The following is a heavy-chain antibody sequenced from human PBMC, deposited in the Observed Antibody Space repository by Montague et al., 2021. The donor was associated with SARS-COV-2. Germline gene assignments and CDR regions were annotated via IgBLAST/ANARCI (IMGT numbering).Heavy chain of an antibody. CDR3: ARHYDHSSRVDS. J-gene: IGHJ4*02. Sequence: SETLSLTCTVSGGSISTYYWNWIRQSPGKGLEWIGYVSDSGSTNYNPSLKSRIAISVATSKSQFSLKLTAVTAADTAIYYCARHYDHSSRVDSWGQGTLVTVSS. CDR2: VSDSGST. V-gene: IGHV4-59*01. D-gene: IGHD3-16*01. CDR1: GGSISTYY.